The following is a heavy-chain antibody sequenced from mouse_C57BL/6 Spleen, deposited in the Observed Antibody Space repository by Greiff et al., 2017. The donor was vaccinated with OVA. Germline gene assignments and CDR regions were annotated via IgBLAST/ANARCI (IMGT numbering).Heavy chain of an antibody. D-gene: IGHD2-5*01. J-gene: IGHJ4*01. CDR2: IHPNSGST. V-gene: IGHV1-64*01. CDR1: GYTFTRYW. CDR3: ARWSNYEARDY. Sequence: VQLQQPGAELVKPGASVKLSCKASGYTFTRYWMHWVKQRPGPGLEWIGMIHPNSGSTNYNEKFKSKATLTVDKSSSTAYMQRSSLTSEDSAVYYCARWSNYEARDYWGQGTSVTVSS.